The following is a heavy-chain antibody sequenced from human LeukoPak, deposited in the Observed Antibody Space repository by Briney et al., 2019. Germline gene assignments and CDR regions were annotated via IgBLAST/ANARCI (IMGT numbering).Heavy chain of an antibody. Sequence: SVKVSCKASGGTFSSYAISWVRQAPGQGLEWMGGIIPIFGTANYAQKFQGRVTITADESTSTAYMELSSLRSEDTAVYYCAKSMVLELPFYFNYWGQGTLVTVSS. CDR1: GGTFSSYA. CDR2: IIPIFGTA. CDR3: AKSMVLELPFYFNY. V-gene: IGHV1-69*13. D-gene: IGHD1-7*01. J-gene: IGHJ4*02.